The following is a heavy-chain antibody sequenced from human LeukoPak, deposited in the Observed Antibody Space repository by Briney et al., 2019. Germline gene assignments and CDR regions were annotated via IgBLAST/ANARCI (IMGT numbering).Heavy chain of an antibody. CDR2: IGIAGDT. V-gene: IGHV3-13*01. CDR3: VRVYPRSSWYYFDY. J-gene: IGHJ4*02. Sequence: EGSLRLSCAASRLTLSSYQMHWVRQATGKELEGVSAIGIAGDTYYTVSVNGRLPMSRVNAKNHLYLQMNSLKAGGSALCYCVRVYPRSSWYYFDYWSEGTLVTVS. CDR1: RLTLSSYQ. D-gene: IGHD6-13*01.